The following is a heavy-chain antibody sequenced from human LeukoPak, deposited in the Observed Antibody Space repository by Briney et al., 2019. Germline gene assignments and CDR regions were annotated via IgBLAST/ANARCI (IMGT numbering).Heavy chain of an antibody. CDR3: ARHYGP. J-gene: IGHJ5*02. CDR2: IFYSGST. Sequence: PSETLSLTCTVSGAPINSGAYYWSWLRQPPGKGLEWIGYIFYSGSTSYNPSLKSRVTISVDTSKNQFSLKLNSVTAADTAVYYRARHYGPWGQGTLVTVSS. D-gene: IGHD3-10*01. CDR1: GAPINSGAYY. V-gene: IGHV4-39*01.